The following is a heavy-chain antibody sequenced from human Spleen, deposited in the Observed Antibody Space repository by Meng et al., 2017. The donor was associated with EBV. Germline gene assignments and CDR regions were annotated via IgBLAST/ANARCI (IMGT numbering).Heavy chain of an antibody. CDR2: VYWDDDK. CDR3: AHGVVPVAMVVRYYFDY. J-gene: IGHJ4*02. D-gene: IGHD2-2*01. Sequence: QITLRESGPTLVKPXXXXTRXXPXXGFSLSTSGVGVGWIRQPPGKALEWLALVYWDDDKRYSPSLKSRLTITKDTSKNQVVLTMTNMDPVDTATYYCAHGVVPVAMVVRYYFDYWGQGSLVTVSS. V-gene: IGHV2-5*02. CDR1: GFSLSTSGVG.